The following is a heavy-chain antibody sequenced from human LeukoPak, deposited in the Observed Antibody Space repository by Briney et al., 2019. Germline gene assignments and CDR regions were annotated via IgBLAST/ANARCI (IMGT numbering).Heavy chain of an antibody. V-gene: IGHV1-18*01. J-gene: IGHJ4*02. CDR1: GYTFTSYG. CDR2: ISAYNGNT. CDR3: ARAKLLWFGELLGY. Sequence: EASVKVSCKASGYTFTSYGISWVRQAPGQGLEWMGWISAYNGNTNYAQKLQGRVTMTTDTSTSTAYMELRGLRSDDTAVYYCARAKLLWFGELLGYWGQGTLVTVSS. D-gene: IGHD3-10*01.